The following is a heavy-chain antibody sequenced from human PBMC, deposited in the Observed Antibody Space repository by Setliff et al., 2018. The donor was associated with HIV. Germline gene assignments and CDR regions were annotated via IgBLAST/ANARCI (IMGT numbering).Heavy chain of an antibody. CDR1: SGSIGSIYY. CDR2: ISYSGST. CDR3: ARGTTSITFDY. Sequence: SETLSLTCSVSSGSIGSIYYWTWIRQQPGKGLEWIGYISYSGSTYYNPPLKSRLTMSIDTSKSHFSLNLNSVTAADTAVYYCARGTTSITFDYWSQGTLVTVS. V-gene: IGHV4-31*03. D-gene: IGHD1-1*01. J-gene: IGHJ4*02.